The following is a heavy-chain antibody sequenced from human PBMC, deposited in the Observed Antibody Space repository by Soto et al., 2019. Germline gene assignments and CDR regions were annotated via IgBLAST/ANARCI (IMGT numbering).Heavy chain of an antibody. J-gene: IGHJ6*02. CDR3: AASIFYYGMDV. Sequence: PGESLKISCKGSGYTFTNYWIGWVRQMPGKGLEWMGIIYPGDSDTKSNPSFQGQVTISADKSITTTYLRWTSLKASDTAIYYCAASIFYYGMDVWGQGTTVTVSS. V-gene: IGHV5-51*01. CDR1: GYTFTNYW. CDR2: IYPGDSDT.